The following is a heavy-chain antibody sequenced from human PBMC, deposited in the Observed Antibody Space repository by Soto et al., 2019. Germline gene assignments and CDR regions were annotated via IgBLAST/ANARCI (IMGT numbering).Heavy chain of an antibody. V-gene: IGHV3-23*01. CDR3: AKGRGQNWNFEY. CDR1: GFTFSSYA. CDR2: ISGSGGTA. D-gene: IGHD1-1*01. J-gene: IGHJ4*02. Sequence: EVQLLESGGGSVQPGGSLRLSCAASGFTFSSYAMHWVRRPPGKGLEWVSSISGSGGTAYYADSVKGRFSISRDSLVNTLYPPVNSLRAEDTTVDYCAKGRGQNWNFEYWGQATLVTVS.